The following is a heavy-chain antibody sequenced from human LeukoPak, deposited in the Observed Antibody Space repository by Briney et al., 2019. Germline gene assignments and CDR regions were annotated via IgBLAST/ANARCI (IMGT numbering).Heavy chain of an antibody. Sequence: PGGSLRLSCAASGFTFSSSDMHWVRQAPGKGLEWVSYITSSSSAMYYADSVKGRFTISRDNAKDSLFLQMNSLRAEDTAVYYCASDVVGGTTNYWGQGTLVTVSS. CDR1: GFTFSSSD. D-gene: IGHD1-26*01. J-gene: IGHJ4*02. CDR2: ITSSSSAM. V-gene: IGHV3-48*01. CDR3: ASDVVGGTTNY.